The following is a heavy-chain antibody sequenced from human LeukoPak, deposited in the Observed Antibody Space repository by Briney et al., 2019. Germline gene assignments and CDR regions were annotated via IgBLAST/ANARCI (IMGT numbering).Heavy chain of an antibody. CDR1: GFTFSSYG. Sequence: GGSLRLSCAASGFTFSSYGMHWVRQAPGKGLEWVAVIWYGGSNKYYADSVKGRFTISRDNSKNTLYLQMNSLRTEDTAVYYCARDDYGGNSIFDYWGQGTLVTVSS. CDR3: ARDDYGGNSIFDY. V-gene: IGHV3-33*01. D-gene: IGHD4-23*01. CDR2: IWYGGSNK. J-gene: IGHJ4*02.